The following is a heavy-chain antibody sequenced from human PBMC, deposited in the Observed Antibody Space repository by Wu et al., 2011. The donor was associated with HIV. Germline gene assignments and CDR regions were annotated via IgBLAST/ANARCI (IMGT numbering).Heavy chain of an antibody. J-gene: IGHJ4*02. V-gene: IGHV1-18*01. CDR1: GYTFTTYG. D-gene: IGHD3-3*01. Sequence: QVQLVQSGAEAKEPGASVTVSCKASGYTFTTYGISWVRQAPGQGLEWMGWISTYNDDTNSAQKFQGRVTMTTDTSTDTAYMELRSLRSDDTAVYYCARDRLPYDFWSSYSDWGQGTLVTVSS. CDR3: ARDRLPYDFWSSYSD. CDR2: ISTYNDDT.